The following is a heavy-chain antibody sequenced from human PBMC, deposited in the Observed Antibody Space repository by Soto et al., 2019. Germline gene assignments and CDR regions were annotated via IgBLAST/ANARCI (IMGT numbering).Heavy chain of an antibody. J-gene: IGHJ4*02. Sequence: QIQLVQSGAEWRKPGASVKVSCKASGYSFSFYGITWVRQAPGQGLEWMGWINPSVGNRNFAQKFEDRVTMTTATSTNTVFLELRSLKSDDTAIYYCARDRLRGYDSSGFYSWGQGTMVTVSS. V-gene: IGHV1-18*01. CDR3: ARDRLRGYDSSGFYS. CDR1: GYSFSFYG. CDR2: INPSVGNR. D-gene: IGHD3-22*01.